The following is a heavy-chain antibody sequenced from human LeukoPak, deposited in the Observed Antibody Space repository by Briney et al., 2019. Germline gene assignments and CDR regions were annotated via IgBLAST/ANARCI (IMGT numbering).Heavy chain of an antibody. D-gene: IGHD3-16*01. CDR2: IIPILGIA. CDR1: GGTFSSYA. V-gene: IGHV1-69*04. Sequence: SVKVSCKASGGTFSSYAISWVRQAPGQGLEWMGRIIPILGIANYAQKFQGRVTITTDESTSTAYMELSSLRSEDTAVYYCASRLEGGLRVFDYWGQGTLVTVSS. J-gene: IGHJ4*02. CDR3: ASRLEGGLRVFDY.